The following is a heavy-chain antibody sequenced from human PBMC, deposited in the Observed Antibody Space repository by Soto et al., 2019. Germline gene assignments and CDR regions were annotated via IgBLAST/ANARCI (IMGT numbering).Heavy chain of an antibody. CDR1: GFSFNTYG. CDR2: VSFDGGNQ. J-gene: IGHJ5*02. V-gene: IGHV3-30*18. CDR3: AKDSSIIAGGSGGWFDP. D-gene: IGHD2-15*01. Sequence: QAHLVESGGGVAQPGRSLRLSCAASGFSFNTYGLHWVRQAPGKGLEWVAGVSFDGGNQYYADSVKGRFTISRDNSKNTLFLQMDNLRAKDTAVYFCAKDSSIIAGGSGGWFDPWGQGTRVIVSS.